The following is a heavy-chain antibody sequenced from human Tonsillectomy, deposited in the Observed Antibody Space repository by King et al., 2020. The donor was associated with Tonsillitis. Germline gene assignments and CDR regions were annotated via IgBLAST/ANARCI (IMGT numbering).Heavy chain of an antibody. Sequence: QLVQSGGGLVQPGGSLRLSCAASGFTFSSYEMNWVRQAPGKGLEWVSYISSSGSAIFYADSVKGRFTISRDNAKNSLYLQMNSLRAEDTAVYYCARNDITMPDYWGQGTLVTVSS. V-gene: IGHV3-48*03. CDR2: ISSSGSAI. J-gene: IGHJ4*02. CDR3: ARNDITMPDY. D-gene: IGHD3-10*01. CDR1: GFTFSSYE.